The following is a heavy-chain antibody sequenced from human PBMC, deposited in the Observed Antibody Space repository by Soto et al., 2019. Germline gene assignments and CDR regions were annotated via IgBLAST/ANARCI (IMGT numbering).Heavy chain of an antibody. CDR1: GGTLSSYV. Sequence: QVQLVQSGAEVKNPGSSVKVSCKASGGTLSSYVISWVRQAPGQGLEWMGGIIPVFGTVNYAQKFQGRVTVTADESTTTAYMELRSLRSEDAAVYYCARAQRIQLWASGMDVWGQGTTVTVSS. J-gene: IGHJ6*02. D-gene: IGHD5-18*01. V-gene: IGHV1-69*01. CDR3: ARAQRIQLWASGMDV. CDR2: IIPVFGTV.